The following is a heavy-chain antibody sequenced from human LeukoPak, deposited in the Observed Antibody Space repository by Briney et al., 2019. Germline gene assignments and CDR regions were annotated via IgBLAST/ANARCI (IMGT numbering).Heavy chain of an antibody. D-gene: IGHD6-25*01. CDR1: GFTFSSYG. CDR3: AKSPDPSNPRPDGYFDP. Sequence: AGGSLRLSWAASGFTFSSYGMHWVREAPGKGLEWVAVIWLDGVNKDYVDSVKGRFTIARDNSKNTLFLQMNSLRAEDTAVFYCAKSPDPSNPRPDGYFDPWGQGSLVTVSS. V-gene: IGHV3-33*06. J-gene: IGHJ5*02. CDR2: IWLDGVNK.